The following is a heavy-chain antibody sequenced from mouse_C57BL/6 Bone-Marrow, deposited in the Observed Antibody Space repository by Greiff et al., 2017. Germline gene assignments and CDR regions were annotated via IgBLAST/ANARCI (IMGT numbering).Heavy chain of an antibody. CDR3: ARDGYWFAY. CDR1: GYSITSGYY. D-gene: IGHD2-2*01. V-gene: IGHV3-6*01. CDR2: ISYDGSN. Sequence: EVQLVESGPGLVKPSQSLSLTCSVTGYSITSGYYWNWLRQFPGNKLEWMGYISYDGSNNYNPSLKNRISITRDTSKNQFFLKLNSVTTEDTATYCCARDGYWFAYWGQGTLVTVSA. J-gene: IGHJ3*01.